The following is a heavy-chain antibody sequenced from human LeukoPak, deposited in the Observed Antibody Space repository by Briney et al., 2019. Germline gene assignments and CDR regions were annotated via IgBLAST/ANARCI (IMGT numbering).Heavy chain of an antibody. CDR3: GLVYGSQTNIDG. J-gene: IGHJ4*02. Sequence: PGGSLRLSCAASGFTFSSYSMNWVRQAPGKGLEWVSYITSDGSTKYYADSVKGRFTISRDNAKNSLYLQMNSLRAEDTAGYYCGLVYGSQTNIDGWGQGTLVTV. D-gene: IGHD6-13*01. CDR1: GFTFSSYS. CDR2: ITSDGSTK. V-gene: IGHV3-48*01.